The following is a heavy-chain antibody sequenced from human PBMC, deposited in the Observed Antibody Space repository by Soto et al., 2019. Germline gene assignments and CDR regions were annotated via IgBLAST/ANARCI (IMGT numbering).Heavy chain of an antibody. CDR1: GFTFSSYS. CDR3: ARDKLRYRYFDY. J-gene: IGHJ4*02. CDR2: ISSSSSYI. D-gene: IGHD1-20*01. Sequence: GGSLRLSCAASGFTFSSYSMNWVRQAPGKGLEWVSSISSSSSYIYYADSVKGRFTISRDNAKNSLYLQMNGLRAEDTAVYYCARDKLRYRYFDYWGQGTLVTVSS. V-gene: IGHV3-21*01.